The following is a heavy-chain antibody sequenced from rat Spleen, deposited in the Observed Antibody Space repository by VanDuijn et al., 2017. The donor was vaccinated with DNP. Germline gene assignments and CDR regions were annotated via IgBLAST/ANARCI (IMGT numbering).Heavy chain of an antibody. J-gene: IGHJ3*01. Sequence: EVQLVESGGGLVQPGRSLKLSCVASGFTFNYYWMTWIRQVPGKGLEWLASISSSGGGSYYRDSVKGRLTISRDNAKSTLYLQMSSLRSEDTATYYCATSSYYGYDYGFAYWGQGTLVTVSS. CDR2: ISSSGGGS. D-gene: IGHD1-7*01. CDR1: GFTFNYYW. CDR3: ATSSYYGYDYGFAY. V-gene: IGHV5-31*01.